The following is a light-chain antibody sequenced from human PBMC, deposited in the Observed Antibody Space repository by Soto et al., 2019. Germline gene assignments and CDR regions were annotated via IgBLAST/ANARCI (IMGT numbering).Light chain of an antibody. CDR1: KNDIGVYDF. V-gene: IGLV2-18*02. CDR3: NSQRSSGTRV. J-gene: IGLJ1*01. CDR2: EVV. Sequence: QSALTQPPSASGSPGQSVTISCTGTKNDIGVYDFVSWYQHHPGKAPRLIIYEVVQRPSGVPDRFSGSKSGNTASLTISGLQAEDEADYYCNSQRSSGTRVFGTGTKLTVL.